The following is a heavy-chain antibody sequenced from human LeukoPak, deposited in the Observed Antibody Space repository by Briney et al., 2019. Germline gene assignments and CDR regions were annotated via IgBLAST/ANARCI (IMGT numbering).Heavy chain of an antibody. D-gene: IGHD3-3*01. CDR2: INAGNGNT. CDR3: ARDLDDFWDYYYGMDV. V-gene: IGHV1-3*01. J-gene: IGHJ6*02. Sequence: ASVKVSCKASGYTFTSSAMHWVRQAPGQRLEWMGWINAGNGNTKYSQKFQGRVTITRDTSASTAYMELSSLRSEDTAVYYCARDLDDFWDYYYGMDVWGQGTTVTVSS. CDR1: GYTFTSSA.